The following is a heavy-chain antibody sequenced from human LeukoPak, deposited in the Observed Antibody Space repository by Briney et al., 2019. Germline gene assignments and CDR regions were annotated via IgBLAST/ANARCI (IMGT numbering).Heavy chain of an antibody. D-gene: IGHD3-10*01. Sequence: GGSLRLSCVVSGFTFSSYWMHWVRQAPGKGLVWVSRINSDGSSTSYADSVKGRFTISRDNAKNTLYLQMNSLRAEDTAVYYCARPPYYYGSGSYYFHYYYYMDVWGKGTTVTVSS. V-gene: IGHV3-74*01. CDR2: INSDGSST. CDR1: GFTFSSYW. J-gene: IGHJ6*03. CDR3: ARPPYYYGSGSYYFHYYYYMDV.